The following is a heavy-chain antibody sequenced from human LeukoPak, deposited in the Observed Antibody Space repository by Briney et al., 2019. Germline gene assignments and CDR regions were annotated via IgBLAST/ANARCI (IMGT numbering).Heavy chain of an antibody. D-gene: IGHD3-3*01. CDR3: ARHYDFLGGFDY. CDR2: ISSYGGST. CDR1: GLTFSSYA. J-gene: IGHJ4*02. Sequence: PGGSLRLSCAASGLTFSSYAMHWVRQAPGKGLEYVSAISSYGGSTYYANSVKGRFTISRDNSKNTLYLQMGSLRAEDMAVYYCARHYDFLGGFDYWGQGTLVTVSS. V-gene: IGHV3-64*01.